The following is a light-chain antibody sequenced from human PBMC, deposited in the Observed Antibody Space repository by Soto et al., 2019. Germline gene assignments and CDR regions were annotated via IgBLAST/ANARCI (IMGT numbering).Light chain of an antibody. J-gene: IGKJ1*01. CDR3: QQYNSYPST. V-gene: IGKV1-5*01. Sequence: DIQMTQSPSTLSASVGDRVTITCRASQSISSWLAWYQQKPGKAPKLLIYDASSLESGVPSRFSGSGSGTEFTLTISSLQPDDFATYYFQQYNSYPSTFDQGTNVEIK. CDR1: QSISSW. CDR2: DAS.